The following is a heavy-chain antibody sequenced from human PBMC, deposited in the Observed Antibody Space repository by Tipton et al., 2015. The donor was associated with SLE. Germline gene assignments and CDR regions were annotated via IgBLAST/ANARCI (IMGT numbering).Heavy chain of an antibody. CDR3: ARVRGITGTRGYFDY. V-gene: IGHV4-59*08. CDR2: IYYSGST. J-gene: IGHJ4*02. D-gene: IGHD1-20*01. CDR1: GGSISSYY. Sequence: TLSLTCTVSGGSISSYYWSWIRQPPGKGLEWIGYIYYSGSTNYNPSLKSRVTISVDTSKNQFSLKLSSVTAADTAVYYCARVRGITGTRGYFDYWGQGTLVTVSS.